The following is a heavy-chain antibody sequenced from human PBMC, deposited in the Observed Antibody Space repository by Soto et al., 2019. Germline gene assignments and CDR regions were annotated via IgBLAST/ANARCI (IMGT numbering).Heavy chain of an antibody. CDR2: VYHSGST. CDR3: ARVSVTTVTHYYYYGMDV. J-gene: IGHJ6*02. CDR1: GDSISSYF. Sequence: SETLSLTCTVSGDSISSYFWSWIRQPPGKGLEWIGCVYHSGSTNYSPSLKRRVSISVDTSKNQFSLRLTSVTAADTAVYYCARVSVTTVTHYYYYGMDVWGQGTTVTVSS. D-gene: IGHD4-4*01. V-gene: IGHV4-59*01.